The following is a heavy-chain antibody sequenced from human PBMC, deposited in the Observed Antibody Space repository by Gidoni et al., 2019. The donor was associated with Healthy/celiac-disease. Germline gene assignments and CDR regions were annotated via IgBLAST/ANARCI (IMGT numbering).Heavy chain of an antibody. CDR1: GFTFTSYS. CDR2: ISSSSSTI. D-gene: IGHD4-17*01. J-gene: IGHJ4*02. Sequence: EVQLVESGGGLVQPGGSLRLSCAASGFTFTSYSMNWVRQAPGKGLGWVSYISSSSSTIYYADSVKGRFTISRDNAKNSLYLQMNSLRDEDTAVYYCARDRYGDYLFDYWGQGTLVTVSS. CDR3: ARDRYGDYLFDY. V-gene: IGHV3-48*02.